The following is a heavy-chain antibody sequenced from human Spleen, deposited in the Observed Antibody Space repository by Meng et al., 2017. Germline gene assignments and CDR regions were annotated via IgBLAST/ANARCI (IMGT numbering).Heavy chain of an antibody. V-gene: IGHV1-69*05. J-gene: IGHJ6*02. Sequence: SVKVSCKAYGYTFIDYFINWVRQAPGQGLEWMGGIIPIFGTANYAQKFQGRVTITTDESTNTAYMELSSLRSEDTAVYYCARDGGWFGGYGMDVWDQGTTVTVSS. CDR3: ARDGGWFGGYGMDV. CDR1: GYTFIDYF. CDR2: IIPIFGTA. D-gene: IGHD3-10*01.